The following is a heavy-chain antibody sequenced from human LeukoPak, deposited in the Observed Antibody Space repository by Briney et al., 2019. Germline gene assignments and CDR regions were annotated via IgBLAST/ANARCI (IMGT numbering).Heavy chain of an antibody. D-gene: IGHD6-13*01. CDR3: ARGHSSSWYDLAPDYGMDV. CDR2: ISAYDGNT. J-gene: IGHJ6*02. CDR1: GYRFTNYG. Sequence: ASVKVSCKGSGYRFTNYGFSWVRQAPGQGLGWMGWISAYDGNTNYAQKLQGRVTMTTDTSTSTAYMELRSLRSDDTAVYYCARGHSSSWYDLAPDYGMDVWGQGTTVTVSS. V-gene: IGHV1-18*01.